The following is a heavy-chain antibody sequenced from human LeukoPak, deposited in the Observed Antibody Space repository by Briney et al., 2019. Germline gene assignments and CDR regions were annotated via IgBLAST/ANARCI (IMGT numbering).Heavy chain of an antibody. J-gene: IGHJ6*02. CDR3: AKGYCSSTSCPYYYYYGMDV. V-gene: IGHV3-23*01. CDR1: GFTFSNYW. Sequence: GGSLRLSCAASGFTFSNYWMSWVRQAPGKGLEWVSAISGSGGSTYYADSVKGRFTISRDNSKNTLYLQMNSLRAEDTAVYYCAKGYCSSTSCPYYYYYGMDVWGQGTTVTVSS. D-gene: IGHD2-2*01. CDR2: ISGSGGST.